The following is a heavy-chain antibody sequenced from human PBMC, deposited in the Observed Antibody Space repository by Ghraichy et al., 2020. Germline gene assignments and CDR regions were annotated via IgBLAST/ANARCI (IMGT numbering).Heavy chain of an antibody. CDR3: ARDDYGPLNY. Sequence: SETLSLTCTVSGDSISSYYWSWIRQPPGKGLEWIGYIYYNGGTNYNPSFESRVTISLDTSKNQFSLKLCSVTAADTAIYYCARDDYGPLNYWGQGTLVTVSS. J-gene: IGHJ4*02. CDR2: IYYNGGT. D-gene: IGHD4/OR15-4a*01. V-gene: IGHV4-59*01. CDR1: GDSISSYY.